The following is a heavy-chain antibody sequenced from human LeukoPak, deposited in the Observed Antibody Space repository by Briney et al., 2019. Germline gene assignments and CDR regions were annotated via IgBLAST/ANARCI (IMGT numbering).Heavy chain of an antibody. Sequence: SETLSLTCTVSGGSISSYYWSWIRQPAGKGLEWIGRIYTSGSTNYNPSLKSRVTISVDTSKNQFSLKLSSVTAADTAVYYCARAEYYDSSGMFDYWGQGTLVTVSS. CDR3: ARAEYYDSSGMFDY. CDR1: GGSISSYY. CDR2: IYTSGST. D-gene: IGHD3-22*01. J-gene: IGHJ4*02. V-gene: IGHV4-4*07.